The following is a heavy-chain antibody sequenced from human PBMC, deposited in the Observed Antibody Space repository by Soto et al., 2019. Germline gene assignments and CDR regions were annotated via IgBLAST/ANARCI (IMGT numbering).Heavy chain of an antibody. J-gene: IGHJ6*02. CDR1: GGTFSSYA. V-gene: IGHV1-69*13. CDR2: IIPIFGTA. D-gene: IGHD3-3*01. Sequence: SVKVSCKASGGTFSSYAISWVRQAPGQGLEWMGGIIPIFGTANYAQKFQGRVTITADESTSTAYMELSSLRSEDTAVYYCARGRFWSGPTYVMDVWGQGTTVTVSS. CDR3: ARGRFWSGPTYVMDV.